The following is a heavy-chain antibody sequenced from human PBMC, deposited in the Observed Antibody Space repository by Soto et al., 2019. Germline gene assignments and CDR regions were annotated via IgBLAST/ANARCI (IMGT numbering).Heavy chain of an antibody. CDR1: GFSISNFW. CDR2: IKQDGSEK. D-gene: IGHD3-22*01. V-gene: IGHV3-7*01. Sequence: PGGSLRLSCAASGFSISNFWMSWVRQAPGKGLEWVANIKQDGSEKYYVDSVKGRFTISRDNAKNSLYLQMNSLRAEDTAMYYCTSSFYYDTSGYDWSQGTLVTVSS. J-gene: IGHJ4*02. CDR3: TSSFYYDTSGYD.